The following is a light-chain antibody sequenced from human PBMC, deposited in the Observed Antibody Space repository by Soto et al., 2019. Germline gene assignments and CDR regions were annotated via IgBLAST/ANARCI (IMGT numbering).Light chain of an antibody. Sequence: QSVLTQPASVSGSPGQSITISCTGTSSDVGGYKHVSWYQQHPGKAPKLMIFEVSNRPSGVSNRFSGSKSGNTASLTISGLQAEDEADYYCSSYTSSGTLVFGTGTEVTVL. CDR1: SSDVGGYKH. V-gene: IGLV2-14*01. CDR2: EVS. CDR3: SSYTSSGTLV. J-gene: IGLJ1*01.